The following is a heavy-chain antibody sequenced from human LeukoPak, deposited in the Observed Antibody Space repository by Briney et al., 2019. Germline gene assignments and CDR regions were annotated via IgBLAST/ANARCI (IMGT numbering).Heavy chain of an antibody. D-gene: IGHD2-2*01. Sequence: GGSLRLSCAASGFTFRDAWMTWVRQAPGKGLEWVSGISWNSGSIGYADSVKGRFTISRDNAKNSLYLQMNSLRAEDTALYYCAKSVSSTSCYACFDYWGQGTLVTVSS. CDR2: ISWNSGSI. J-gene: IGHJ4*02. V-gene: IGHV3-9*01. CDR1: GFTFRDAW. CDR3: AKSVSSTSCYACFDY.